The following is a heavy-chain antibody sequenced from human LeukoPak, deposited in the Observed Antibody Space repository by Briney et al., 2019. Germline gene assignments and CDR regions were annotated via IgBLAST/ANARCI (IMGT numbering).Heavy chain of an antibody. CDR1: GGTFSSYA. CDR3: ARDGPTFVRYFDWPLEDDAFDI. D-gene: IGHD3-9*01. V-gene: IGHV1-18*01. CDR2: ISAYNGNT. J-gene: IGHJ3*02. Sequence: GASVKVSCKASGGTFSSYAISWVRQAPGQGLEWMGWISAYNGNTNYAQKLQGRVTMTTDTSTSTAYMELRSLRSDDTAVYYCARDGPTFVRYFDWPLEDDAFDIWGQGTMVTVSS.